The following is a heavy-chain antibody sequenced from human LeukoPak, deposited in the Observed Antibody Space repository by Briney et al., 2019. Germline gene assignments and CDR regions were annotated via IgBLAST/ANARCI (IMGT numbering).Heavy chain of an antibody. CDR2: ISSSSSYI. V-gene: IGHV3-21*01. CDR3: ARAVRGSYYKQIYYFDY. CDR1: GFTFSSYS. D-gene: IGHD1-26*01. Sequence: GGSLRLSCAASGFTFSSYSMNWVRQAPGKGLEWVSSISSSSSYIYYADSVKGRFTISRDNAKNSLYLQMNSLRAEDTAVYYCARAVRGSYYKQIYYFDYWGQGTLVTVSS. J-gene: IGHJ4*02.